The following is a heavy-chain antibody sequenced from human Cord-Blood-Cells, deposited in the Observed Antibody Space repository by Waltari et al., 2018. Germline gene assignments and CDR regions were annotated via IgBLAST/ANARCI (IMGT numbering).Heavy chain of an antibody. Sequence: QVQLQQWGAGLLKPSETLSLTCAVYGGSFSGYYWSWIRQPPGKGLEGIGESNHSGSTNSHPSLKSRVTISVDTSKNQFSLKLSSVTAADTAVYYCARGPGFDYWGQGTLVTVSS. CDR1: GGSFSGYY. J-gene: IGHJ4*02. CDR3: ARGPGFDY. CDR2: SNHSGST. D-gene: IGHD7-27*01. V-gene: IGHV4-34*01.